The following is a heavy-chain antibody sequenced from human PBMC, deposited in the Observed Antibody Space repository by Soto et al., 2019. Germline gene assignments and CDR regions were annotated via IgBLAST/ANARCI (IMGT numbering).Heavy chain of an antibody. J-gene: IGHJ6*02. V-gene: IGHV4-34*01. CDR1: GGSFSGYY. CDR2: INHSGST. Sequence: PSETLSLTCAVYGGSFSGYYWSWIRQPPGKGLEWIGEINHSGSTNYNPSLKSRVTISVDTSKNQFSLKLSSVTAADTAVYYCARGWQWLAHYYYYYGMDVWGQGTTVTVSS. D-gene: IGHD6-19*01. CDR3: ARGWQWLAHYYYYYGMDV.